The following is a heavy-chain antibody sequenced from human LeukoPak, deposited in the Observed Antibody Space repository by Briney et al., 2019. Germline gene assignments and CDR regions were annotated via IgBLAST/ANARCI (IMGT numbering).Heavy chain of an antibody. CDR2: ISSSSSYI. D-gene: IGHD4-17*01. V-gene: IGHV3-21*01. CDR1: GFTFSSYS. CDR3: ARDTDYGDSGLDY. J-gene: IGHJ4*02. Sequence: PGGSLRLSCAASGFTFSSYSMNWVRQAPGKGLEWVSSISSSSSYIYYADSVKGRFTISRDNAKNSLYLQMNSLRAEDTAVYYCARDTDYGDSGLDYWGQGTLVTVSS.